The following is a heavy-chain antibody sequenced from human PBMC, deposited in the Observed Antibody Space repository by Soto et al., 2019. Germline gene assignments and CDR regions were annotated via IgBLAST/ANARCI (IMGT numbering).Heavy chain of an antibody. CDR1: GFTFSSYG. CDR2: IWYDGSNK. Sequence: QVQLVESGGGVVQPGRSLRLSCAASGFTFSSYGMHWVRQAPGKGLEWVAVIWYDGSNKYYADSVKGRFTISRDNSKNTLYLQMNSLRAEDTAVYYCARSQDRREYSGTHIGDYYYGMDVWGPGTTVTVSS. CDR3: ARSQDRREYSGTHIGDYYYGMDV. D-gene: IGHD1-26*01. J-gene: IGHJ6*02. V-gene: IGHV3-33*01.